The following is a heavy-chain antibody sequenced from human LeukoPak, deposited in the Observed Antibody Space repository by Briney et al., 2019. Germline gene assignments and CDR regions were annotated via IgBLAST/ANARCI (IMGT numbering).Heavy chain of an antibody. J-gene: IGHJ4*02. V-gene: IGHV1-8*01. CDR3: ARVDSSWYSDY. Sequence: ASVRVSCKASGYTFTSYDINWVRQATGQGLEWMGWTNPNSGNTGYAQKFQGRVTMTRNTSISTAYMELSSLRSEDTAVYYCARVDSSWYSDYWGQGTLVTVSS. D-gene: IGHD6-13*01. CDR2: TNPNSGNT. CDR1: GYTFTSYD.